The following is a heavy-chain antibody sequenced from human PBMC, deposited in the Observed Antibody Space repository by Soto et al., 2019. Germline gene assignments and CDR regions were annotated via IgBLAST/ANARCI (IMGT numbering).Heavy chain of an antibody. CDR3: AADATAWQQMVPSDY. V-gene: IGHV1-58*01. Sequence: SVKVSCKASGFTFTSSAFQWVRQARGQRLEWIGWIAVGSGYTNYAQRFQDLVTLTRDMSTATTYMELSRLTSEDTDIYYCAADATAWQQMVPSDYWGQGSLVTVS. CDR1: GFTFTSSA. J-gene: IGHJ4*02. D-gene: IGHD2-8*01. CDR2: IAVGSGYT.